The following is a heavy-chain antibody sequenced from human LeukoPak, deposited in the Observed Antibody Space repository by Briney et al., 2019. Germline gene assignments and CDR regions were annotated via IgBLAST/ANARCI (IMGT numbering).Heavy chain of an antibody. CDR3: ARDCAVAMGATRFDY. V-gene: IGHV1-46*01. CDR1: GYTFTSNY. D-gene: IGHD1-26*01. J-gene: IGHJ4*02. CDR2: INPSGGST. Sequence: ASVKVSCKAFGYTFTSNYMHWVRQAPGQGLEWMGIINPSGGSTSYAQKFQGRVTMTRDTSTSTVYMELSSLRSEDTAVYYCARDCAVAMGATRFDYWGQGTLVTVSS.